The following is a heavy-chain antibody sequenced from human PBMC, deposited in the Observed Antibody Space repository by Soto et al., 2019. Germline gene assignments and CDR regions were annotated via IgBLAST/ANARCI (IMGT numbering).Heavy chain of an antibody. J-gene: IGHJ4*02. Sequence: QVQLVQSGAEGKKPGASVKVSCKTSGYTFTSYHISWVRQAPGQGLVWMGWISAYNTNSNYAQKFKGRVTITTDTLTSTAYMELRSLRSDATAVYYCARDTPPSDYWGEGTLVTVSS. V-gene: IGHV1-18*01. CDR1: GYTFTSYH. CDR2: ISAYNTNS. CDR3: ARDTPPSDY.